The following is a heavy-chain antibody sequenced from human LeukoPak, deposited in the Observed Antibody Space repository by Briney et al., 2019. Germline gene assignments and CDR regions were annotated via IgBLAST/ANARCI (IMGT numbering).Heavy chain of an antibody. CDR3: AKDIDAEAWGEPESGFDY. Sequence: SETLSLTCTVSGGSISSSSYYWGWIRQPPGKGLEWIGSIYYSGSTYYNPSLKSRVTISVDTSKNQFSLKLSSVTAADTAVYYCAKDIDAEAWGEPESGFDYWGQGTLVTVSS. D-gene: IGHD3-10*01. J-gene: IGHJ4*02. CDR1: GGSISSSSYY. CDR2: IYYSGST. V-gene: IGHV4-39*02.